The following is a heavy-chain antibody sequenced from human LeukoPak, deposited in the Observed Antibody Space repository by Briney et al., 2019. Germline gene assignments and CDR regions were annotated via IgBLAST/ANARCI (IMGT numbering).Heavy chain of an antibody. D-gene: IGHD3-10*01. CDR3: ARGSDFYGSGSSPVFDY. Sequence: GASVKVSCKASGYTFISHGITWVRQAPGQGLEWMGWISTYNGNTNYAQKIQGRVTMTTDTSMSTAYMELRSLRSDDTAVYYCARGSDFYGSGSSPVFDYWGQGTLVTVSS. CDR1: GYTFISHG. V-gene: IGHV1-18*01. CDR2: ISTYNGNT. J-gene: IGHJ4*02.